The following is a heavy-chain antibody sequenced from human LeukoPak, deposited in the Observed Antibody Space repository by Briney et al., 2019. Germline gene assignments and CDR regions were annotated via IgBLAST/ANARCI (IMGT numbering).Heavy chain of an antibody. V-gene: IGHV3-9*01. J-gene: IGHJ3*02. D-gene: IGHD1-26*01. Sequence: GRSLRLSCAASGFTFDDYAMHWVRRAPGKGLEWVSGVSWNSGNIGYADSVKGRFTISRDNAKSSLYLHMKSLRDEDTALYYCAKDRFNGRYGDHDAFDIWGQGTMVTVSS. CDR3: AKDRFNGRYGDHDAFDI. CDR1: GFTFDDYA. CDR2: VSWNSGNI.